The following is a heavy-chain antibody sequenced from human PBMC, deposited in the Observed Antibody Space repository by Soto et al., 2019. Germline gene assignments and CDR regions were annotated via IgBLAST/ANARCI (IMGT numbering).Heavy chain of an antibody. CDR1: GFTFSNSA. CDR2: ISGSGGST. Sequence: GGSLRLSCAASGFTFSNSAMSWVRQAPGKGLEWVSVISGSGGSTYYADSVKGRFTISRDNSKNTLYLHMNSLRAEDAAVYYCAKDRGEYTSSPCDSWGQRTLVTVSS. J-gene: IGHJ4*02. D-gene: IGHD3-10*01. CDR3: AKDRGEYTSSPCDS. V-gene: IGHV3-23*01.